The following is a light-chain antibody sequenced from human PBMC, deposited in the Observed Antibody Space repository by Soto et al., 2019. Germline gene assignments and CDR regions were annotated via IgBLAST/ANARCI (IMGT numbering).Light chain of an antibody. CDR1: QNIGTS. CDR3: QQYSNFAT. CDR2: DVS. V-gene: IGKV1-5*01. Sequence: DIQMTQSPSALSASVGARVPLTCRASQNIGTSLAWYQQKPGRAPKVLIYDVSTLERGVPSRFSGSQFGSEFTLTISGLQPDDFATYYCQQYSNFATFGQGTKVDI. J-gene: IGKJ1*01.